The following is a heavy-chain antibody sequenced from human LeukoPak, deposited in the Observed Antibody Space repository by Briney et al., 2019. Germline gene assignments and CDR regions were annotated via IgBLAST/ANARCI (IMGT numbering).Heavy chain of an antibody. J-gene: IGHJ4*02. CDR2: INPNSGGI. CDR1: GYTFTGYY. CDR3: AAGYSSSWSSFDY. Sequence: ASVKVSCKASGYTFTGYYMHWVRQAPGQGLEWMGWINPNSGGINYAQKFQGRVTMTRDTSISTAYMELSRLRSDDTAVYYCAAGYSSSWSSFDYWGQGTLVTASS. D-gene: IGHD6-13*01. V-gene: IGHV1-2*02.